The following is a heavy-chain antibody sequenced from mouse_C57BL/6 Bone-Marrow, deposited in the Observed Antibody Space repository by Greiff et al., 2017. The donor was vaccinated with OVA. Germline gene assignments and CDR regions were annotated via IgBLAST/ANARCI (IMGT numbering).Heavy chain of an antibody. J-gene: IGHJ3*01. CDR2: ISNLAYSI. D-gene: IGHD2-5*01. Sequence: EVNVVESGGGLVQPGGSLKLSCAASGFTFSDYGMAWVRQAPRKGPEWVAFISNLAYSIYYADTVTGRFTISRENAKNTLYLEMSSLRSEDTAMYYCARLGSKIAYWGQGTLVTVSA. V-gene: IGHV5-15*01. CDR1: GFTFSDYG. CDR3: ARLGSKIAY.